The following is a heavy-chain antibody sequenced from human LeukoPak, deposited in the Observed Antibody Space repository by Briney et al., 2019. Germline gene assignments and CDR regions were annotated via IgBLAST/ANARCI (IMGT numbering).Heavy chain of an antibody. D-gene: IGHD2-2*01. Sequence: GGSLRLSCVASGFTFSSYWMSWVRQAPGKGLEWVANIKQDGSEKYYVDSVKGRFTISRDNVKNSLYLQMNSLRAEDTAVYYCARARRYCGSTSCYYYFDPWGQGTLVTVSS. CDR3: ARARRYCGSTSCYYYFDP. CDR2: IKQDGSEK. V-gene: IGHV3-7*01. CDR1: GFTFSSYW. J-gene: IGHJ5*02.